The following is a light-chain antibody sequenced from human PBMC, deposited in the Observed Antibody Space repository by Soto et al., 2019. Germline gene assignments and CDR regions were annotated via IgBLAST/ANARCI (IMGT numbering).Light chain of an antibody. V-gene: IGKV1-39*01. Sequence: DIQMTQSPSSLSASVGDRVTISCRASQNIGNHLNWYQQKPGKAPTLLIYGASTLQSGVPSRFSGSGSGTYFTLTISSLPREDFATYYCQQSDRMLWTFGQGT. CDR2: GAS. CDR1: QNIGNH. J-gene: IGKJ1*01. CDR3: QQSDRMLWT.